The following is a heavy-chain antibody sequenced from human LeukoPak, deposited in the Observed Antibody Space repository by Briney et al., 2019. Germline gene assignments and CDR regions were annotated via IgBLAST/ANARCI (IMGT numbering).Heavy chain of an antibody. V-gene: IGHV4-59*12. J-gene: IGHJ3*02. CDR2: IYYSGST. D-gene: IGHD1-14*01. CDR3: ARDRRYNTAPHDAFDI. CDR1: GGSINSYY. Sequence: SETLSLTCTVSGGSINSYYWSWIRQPPGKELEWIGYIYYSGSTYYNPSLKSRVTISIETSRNQFSLKLTSVTAADTAVYYCARDRRYNTAPHDAFDIWGQGTVVTISS.